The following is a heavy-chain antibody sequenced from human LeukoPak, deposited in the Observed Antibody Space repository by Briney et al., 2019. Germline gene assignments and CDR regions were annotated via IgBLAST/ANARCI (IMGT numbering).Heavy chain of an antibody. D-gene: IGHD3-10*01. CDR2: IYYSGST. J-gene: IGHJ4*02. V-gene: IGHV4-59*01. CDR1: GGSISSYY. Sequence: SETLSLTCTVSGGSISSYYWSWIRQPPGKGLEWIGYIYYSGSTNYNPSLKGRVTISVDTSKNQFSLKLSSVTAADTAVYYCARGYYGSGVNWGQGTLVTVSS. CDR3: ARGYYGSGVN.